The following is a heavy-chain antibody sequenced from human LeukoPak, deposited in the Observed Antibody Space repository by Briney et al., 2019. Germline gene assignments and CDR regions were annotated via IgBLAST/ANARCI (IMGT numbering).Heavy chain of an antibody. J-gene: IGHJ3*02. CDR1: GFTFSGYA. V-gene: IGHV3-23*01. D-gene: IGHD6-13*01. CDR3: ARDPTQQLAPFDAFDI. Sequence: GGSLRLSCAASGFTFSGYAMNWVRQAPGKGLEWVSGISGSGSSTYYADSVKGRFTISRDNAKNSLYLQMNSLRAEDTAVYYCARDPTQQLAPFDAFDIWGQGTMVTVSS. CDR2: ISGSGSST.